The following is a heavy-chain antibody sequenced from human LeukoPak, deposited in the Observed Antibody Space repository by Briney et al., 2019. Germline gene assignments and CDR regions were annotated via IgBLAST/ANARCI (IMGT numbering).Heavy chain of an antibody. Sequence: AGGSLRLSCTASGFTFSGRYMDWLRQAPGKGLEWVGRSRDRPNNYTPEYAASVRGRFTISRDDSETSMYLQMNSLKTEDSAVYYCTRDGSSSVAYHYHMDVWGQGTTVTVSS. CDR3: TRDGSSSVAYHYHMDV. CDR2: SRDRPNNYTP. D-gene: IGHD1-26*01. CDR1: GFTFSGRY. V-gene: IGHV3-72*01. J-gene: IGHJ6*02.